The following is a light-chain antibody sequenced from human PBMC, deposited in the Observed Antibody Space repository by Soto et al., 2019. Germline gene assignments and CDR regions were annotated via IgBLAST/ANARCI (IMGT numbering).Light chain of an antibody. CDR1: QGISNY. Sequence: IQLTQSPSSLSASVGDRVTITCRASQGISNYLAGYQQKPGKTPRLLIYGATTLQSGVPSRFSGSGSGTEVALTISSLQPEDFATSCCQRLTSYFTCGQGTRLEIK. V-gene: IGKV1-9*01. CDR3: QRLTSYFT. J-gene: IGKJ5*01. CDR2: GAT.